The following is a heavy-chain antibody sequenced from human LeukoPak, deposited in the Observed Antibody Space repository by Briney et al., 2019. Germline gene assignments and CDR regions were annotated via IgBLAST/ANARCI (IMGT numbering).Heavy chain of an antibody. J-gene: IGHJ6*02. D-gene: IGHD1-26*01. Sequence: SETLSLTCTVSGGSISSSSYYWGWIRQPPGKGLEWIGSIYYSGSTYYNPSLKSRVTISVDTSKNQFSLKLSSVTAADTAVYYCARLGSGSYFWFDLWGQGTTVTVSS. CDR3: ARLGSGSYFWFDL. CDR2: IYYSGST. CDR1: GGSISSSSYY. V-gene: IGHV4-39*01.